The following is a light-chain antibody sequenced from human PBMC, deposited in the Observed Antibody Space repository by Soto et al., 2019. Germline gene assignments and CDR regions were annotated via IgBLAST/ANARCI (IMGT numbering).Light chain of an antibody. CDR1: QSITSY. Sequence: EVVLTQSPATLSLAPVERATLSCRASQSITSYLAWYQQRPGQAPRLLMYDATNRASGVPARFSGSKSGTDFTLTISSLQPEDFAVYFCQQRSDWQYTFGQGTKVE. J-gene: IGKJ2*01. V-gene: IGKV3-11*01. CDR3: QQRSDWQYT. CDR2: DAT.